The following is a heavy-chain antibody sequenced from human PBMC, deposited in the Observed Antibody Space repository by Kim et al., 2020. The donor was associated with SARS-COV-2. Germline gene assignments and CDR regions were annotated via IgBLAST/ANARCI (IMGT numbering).Heavy chain of an antibody. Sequence: SETLSLTCTVSGDSISGSSYYWGWIRQPPGKGLEWIVNIYYSGTTNYNPSLKSRVTISIDTSKNQFSLKLSSVTAADTAVYYCAKGLNWGQGTLVTVSS. J-gene: IGHJ4*02. CDR1: GDSISGSSYY. V-gene: IGHV4-39*01. CDR3: AKGLN. CDR2: IYYSGTT.